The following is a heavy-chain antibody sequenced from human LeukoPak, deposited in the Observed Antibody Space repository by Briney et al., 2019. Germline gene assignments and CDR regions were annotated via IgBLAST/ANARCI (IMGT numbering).Heavy chain of an antibody. D-gene: IGHD3-22*01. CDR3: AKDRSPHYYDSSGYLR. V-gene: IGHV3-23*01. J-gene: IGHJ4*02. CDR1: GFTFSSYA. Sequence: GGSLRLSCAASGFTFSSYAMSWVRQAPGKGLEWVSAISGSGGSTYYADSVKGRFTISRDNSKNTLYLQMNSLRAEDTAVYYCAKDRSPHYYDSSGYLRWGQGTLVTVSS. CDR2: ISGSGGST.